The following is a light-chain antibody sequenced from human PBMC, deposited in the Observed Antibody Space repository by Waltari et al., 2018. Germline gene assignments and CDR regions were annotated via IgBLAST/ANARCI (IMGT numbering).Light chain of an antibody. V-gene: IGKV1-39*01. CDR3: QQSYSIPFT. Sequence: DIQMTQSPSPLSASVGDRVTITCRTSQNINRFLNWYQHKPGEAPKLLIYTASSMQGGVPSSFSGSGSGTEFSLTISSLQPEDFATYYCQQSYSIPFTFGQGTKVEIK. CDR2: TAS. CDR1: QNINRF. J-gene: IGKJ2*01.